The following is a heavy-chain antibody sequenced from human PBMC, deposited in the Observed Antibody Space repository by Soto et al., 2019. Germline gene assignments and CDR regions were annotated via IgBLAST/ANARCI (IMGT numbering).Heavy chain of an antibody. Sequence: QVQLVESGGGVVQPGRSLRLSCAASGFTFSSFGMHWVRQAPDKGLQWVAVISYDGSDKYYADSVKGRFTISRDDSTNTMYLPMNRLRPKDTAVYYCAKTSGYDYFCGSSGLDPWRQGTLVTVSS. CDR3: AKTSGYDYFCGSSGLDP. D-gene: IGHD3-16*01. CDR1: GFTFSSFG. CDR2: ISYDGSDK. J-gene: IGHJ5*02. V-gene: IGHV3-30*18.